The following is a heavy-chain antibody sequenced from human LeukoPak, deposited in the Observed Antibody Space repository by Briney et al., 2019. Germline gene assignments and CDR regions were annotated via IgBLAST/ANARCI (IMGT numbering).Heavy chain of an antibody. CDR1: GGSISSSSYC. V-gene: IGHV4-39*07. J-gene: IGHJ5*02. Sequence: SETLPLTCTVSGGSISSSSYCWGWIRQPPGKGLEWIGEINHSGSTNYNPSLKSRVTISVDTSKNQFSLKLSSVTAADTAVYYCASGDSSSWYFWFDPWGQGTLVTVSS. CDR2: INHSGST. CDR3: ASGDSSSWYFWFDP. D-gene: IGHD6-13*01.